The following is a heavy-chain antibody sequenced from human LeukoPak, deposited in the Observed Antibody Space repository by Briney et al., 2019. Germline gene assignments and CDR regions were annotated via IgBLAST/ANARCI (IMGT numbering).Heavy chain of an antibody. D-gene: IGHD2-8*01. V-gene: IGHV3-74*01. CDR2: INSDGSST. Sequence: PGGSLRLSCTVSGFTVSSNSMSWVRQAPGKGLVWVSRINSDGSSTSYADSVKGRFTISRDNAKNTLYLQMNSLRAEDTAVYYCASLMANDYWGQGTLVTVSS. J-gene: IGHJ4*02. CDR3: ASLMANDY. CDR1: GFTVSSNS.